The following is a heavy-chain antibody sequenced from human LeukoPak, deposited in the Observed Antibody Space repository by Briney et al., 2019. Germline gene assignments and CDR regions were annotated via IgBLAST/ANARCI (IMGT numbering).Heavy chain of an antibody. D-gene: IGHD6-13*01. CDR2: IRYDGSNK. CDR1: GFTFNSYG. J-gene: IGHJ4*02. V-gene: IGHV3-30*02. Sequence: PGGSLRLSCAASGFTFNSYGMHWVRQAPGKGLEWVAFIRYDGSNKYYADSVKGRFTISRDNSKNTLYLQMNSLRAEDTAVYYCAKVWDNRGYSSSWYDYWGQGTLVTVSS. CDR3: AKVWDNRGYSSSWYDY.